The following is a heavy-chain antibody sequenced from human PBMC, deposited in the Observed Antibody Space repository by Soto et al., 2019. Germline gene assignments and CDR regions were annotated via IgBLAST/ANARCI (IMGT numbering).Heavy chain of an antibody. CDR2: ISYDGSNK. D-gene: IGHD1-26*01. CDR1: GFTFSSYG. V-gene: IGHV3-30*18. CDR3: AKDPANSGSYLNWFDP. Sequence: LRLSCAASGFTFSSYGMHWVRQAPGKGLEWVAVISYDGSNKYYADSVKGRFTISRDNSKNTLYLQMNSLRAEDTAVYYCAKDPANSGSYLNWFDPWGQGTLVTVSS. J-gene: IGHJ5*02.